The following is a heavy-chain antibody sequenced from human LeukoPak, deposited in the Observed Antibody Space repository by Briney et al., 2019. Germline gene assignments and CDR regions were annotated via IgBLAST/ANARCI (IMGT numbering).Heavy chain of an antibody. Sequence: GGSLRLSCAASGFTFSSYGMHWVRQAPGKGLEWVAVISYGGSNKYYADSVKGRFTISRDNSKNTLYLQMNSLRAEDTAVYYCAKDRDSGYYSVYFDYWGQGTLVTVSS. D-gene: IGHD3-22*01. CDR1: GFTFSSYG. V-gene: IGHV3-30*18. CDR3: AKDRDSGYYSVYFDY. CDR2: ISYGGSNK. J-gene: IGHJ4*02.